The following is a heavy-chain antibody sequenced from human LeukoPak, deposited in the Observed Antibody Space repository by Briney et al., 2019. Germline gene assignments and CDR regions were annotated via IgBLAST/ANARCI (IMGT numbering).Heavy chain of an antibody. CDR1: GFTVSSNF. CDR2: IYSGGNT. D-gene: IGHD3-22*01. CDR3: VRDPTRRGYFDY. J-gene: IGHJ4*02. V-gene: IGHV3-53*01. Sequence: GGSLRLSCAASGFTVSSNFMNWVRQALGKGLEWVSVIYSGGNTYYSDSVKGRFTISRGKSKNTLYLQMNSLRAEDTAVYYRVRDPTRRGYFDYWGQGTLVTVSS.